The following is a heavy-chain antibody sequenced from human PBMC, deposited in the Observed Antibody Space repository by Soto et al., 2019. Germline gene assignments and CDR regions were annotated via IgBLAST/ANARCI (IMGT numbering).Heavy chain of an antibody. CDR1: GGNFSSHA. J-gene: IGHJ3*01. CDR2: IIPMFGTT. Sequence: QVQLVQSGAEVKKPGSSVNVSCKTSGGNFSSHALTWLRQAPGQGLEWMGGIIPMFGTTYTSQKFQGRVAMSGDATTSTVELSRLRSEEQAVYVCARCDVCYPGGDDAFDLWGQGTTVIVSS. D-gene: IGHD2-21*02. CDR3: ARCDVCYPGGDDAFDL. V-gene: IGHV1-69*01.